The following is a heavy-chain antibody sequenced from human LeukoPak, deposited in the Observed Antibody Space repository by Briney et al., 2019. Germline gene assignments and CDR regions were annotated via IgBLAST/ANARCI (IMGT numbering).Heavy chain of an antibody. J-gene: IGHJ4*02. Sequence: HAGGSLRLSCAASGFTFSSYWMPWVRQAPGKGLVWVSRINSDGSSTSYADSVKGRFTISRDNAKNTLYLQMNSLRAEDTAVYYCARGRYCSGGSCYRNFDYWGQGTLVTVSS. CDR2: INSDGSST. CDR3: ARGRYCSGGSCYRNFDY. V-gene: IGHV3-74*01. CDR1: GFTFSSYW. D-gene: IGHD2-15*01.